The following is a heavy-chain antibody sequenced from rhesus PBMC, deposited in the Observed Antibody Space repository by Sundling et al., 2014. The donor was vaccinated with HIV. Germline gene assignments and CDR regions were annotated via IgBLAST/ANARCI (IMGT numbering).Heavy chain of an antibody. Sequence: QVQLQESGPGLVKPSETLPLTCAVSGDSISDTYYWTWIRQSPGKGLEWIGYIYGSGDSTHYNPSLKSRVTISTDTAKNQFSLNLSSVTAADTAVYYCARPHSGSWTFDCWGQGVLVTVSS. CDR3: ARPHSGSWTFDC. V-gene: IGHV4-106*01. CDR1: GDSISDTYY. CDR2: IYGSGDST. J-gene: IGHJ4*01. D-gene: IGHD6-25*01.